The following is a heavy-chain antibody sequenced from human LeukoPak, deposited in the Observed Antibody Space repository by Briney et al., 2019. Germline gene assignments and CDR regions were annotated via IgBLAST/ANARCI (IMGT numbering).Heavy chain of an antibody. D-gene: IGHD1-26*01. CDR1: GFTFSNAW. Sequence: PGGSLRLSCAASGFTFSNAWMSWVRQAPGKGLEWVGRIKSKTDGGTTDYAAPVKGRFTISRDDSKNTLYLQMNSLKTEDTAVYYCTTGCGSYYYYYMDVWGKGTTVTVSS. CDR3: TTGCGSYYYYYMDV. J-gene: IGHJ6*03. CDR2: IKSKTDGGTT. V-gene: IGHV3-15*01.